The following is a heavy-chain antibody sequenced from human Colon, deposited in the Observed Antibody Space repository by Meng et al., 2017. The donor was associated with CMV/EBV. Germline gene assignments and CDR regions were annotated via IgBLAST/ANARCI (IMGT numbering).Heavy chain of an antibody. D-gene: IGHD3-16*01. CDR1: GFTFITYS. J-gene: IGHJ6*02. V-gene: IGHV3-21*01. CDR2: IGSGSSYI. CDR3: ARIAYGLDV. Sequence: GESLKISCAASGFTFITYSMSWVRQAPGKGLEWVASIGSGSSYIYYADSVKGRFTISRGNVKKSLYLQMDSLGAEDTAVYYCARIAYGLDVWGQGTTVTVSS.